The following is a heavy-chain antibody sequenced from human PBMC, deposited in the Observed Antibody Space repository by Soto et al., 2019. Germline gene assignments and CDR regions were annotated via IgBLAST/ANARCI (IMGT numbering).Heavy chain of an antibody. Sequence: QVQLVESGGGVVQPGRSLRLSCAASGFTFSSYGMHWVRQAPGKGLEWVAVISYDGSNKYYADSVKGRFTISRDNSKNTLYLQMNSLRAEDTAVYYGAKDSPPHSMVVATTAPDYWGQGTLVTVSS. D-gene: IGHD5-12*01. CDR2: ISYDGSNK. V-gene: IGHV3-30*18. J-gene: IGHJ4*02. CDR3: AKDSPPHSMVVATTAPDY. CDR1: GFTFSSYG.